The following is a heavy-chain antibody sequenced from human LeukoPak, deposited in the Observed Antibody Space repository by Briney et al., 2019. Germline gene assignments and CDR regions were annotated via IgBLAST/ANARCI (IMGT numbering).Heavy chain of an antibody. D-gene: IGHD1-26*01. CDR1: GFTFSSYW. Sequence: GGSLSLSCAASGFTFSSYWMHWVRKAPGKGLVWVSRINSDGSSTSYADSVKGRFTISRDNAKNTLYLQMNSLRAEDTSVYYCARDRNTGSSYENLFEYWGQGSLVTVSS. V-gene: IGHV3-74*01. CDR2: INSDGSST. J-gene: IGHJ4*02. CDR3: ARDRNTGSSYENLFEY.